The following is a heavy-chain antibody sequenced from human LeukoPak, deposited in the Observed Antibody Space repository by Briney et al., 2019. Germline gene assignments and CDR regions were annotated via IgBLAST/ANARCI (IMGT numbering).Heavy chain of an antibody. V-gene: IGHV4-59*12. Sequence: SETLSLTCTVSGGSISSYYWSWIRQPPGKGLEWIGYIYYSGSTNYNPSLKSRVTISVDTSKNQFSLKLSSVTAADTAVYYCAREAGPLMGYYYYYMDVWGKGTTVTVSS. D-gene: IGHD5-24*01. J-gene: IGHJ6*03. CDR3: AREAGPLMGYYYYYMDV. CDR1: GGSISSYY. CDR2: IYYSGST.